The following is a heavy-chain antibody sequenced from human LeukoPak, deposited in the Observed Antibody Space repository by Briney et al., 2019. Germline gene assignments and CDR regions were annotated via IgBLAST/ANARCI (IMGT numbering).Heavy chain of an antibody. Sequence: PSQTLSLTCTVSGGSISSGGYYWSWIRQHPGKGLEWIGYIYYSGSTNYNPSLKSRVTISVDTSKNQFSLKLSSVTAADTAVYYCARGKWLIVVVPAARNWFDPWGQGTLVTVSS. D-gene: IGHD2-2*01. CDR3: ARGKWLIVVVPAARNWFDP. J-gene: IGHJ5*02. CDR1: GGSISSGGYY. CDR2: IYYSGST. V-gene: IGHV4-31*03.